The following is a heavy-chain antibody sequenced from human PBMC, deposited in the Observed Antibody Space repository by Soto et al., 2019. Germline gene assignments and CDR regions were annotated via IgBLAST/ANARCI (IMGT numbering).Heavy chain of an antibody. CDR1: GFTFSSYA. J-gene: IGHJ6*02. CDR3: ASPIGDYYDSSGYYSYYYYGMDV. V-gene: IGHV3-30-3*01. CDR2: ISYDGSNK. Sequence: GGSLRLSCAASGFTFSSYAMHWVRQAPGKGLEWVAVISYDGSNKYYADSVKGRFTISRDNSKNTLYLQMNSLRAEDTAVYYCASPIGDYYDSSGYYSYYYYGMDVWGQGTTVTVSS. D-gene: IGHD3-22*01.